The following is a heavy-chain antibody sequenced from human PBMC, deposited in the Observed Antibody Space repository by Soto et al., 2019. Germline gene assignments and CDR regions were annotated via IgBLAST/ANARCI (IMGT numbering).Heavy chain of an antibody. CDR2: IKQDGSEK. Sequence: GGALRLSFAAPRFTLSSSWMSWVRQAPGKGLEWVANIKQDGSEKYYVDSVKGRFTISRDNAKNSLYLQMNSLRAEDTAVYYCARDWSAFDIWGQGTMVTVSS. V-gene: IGHV3-7*01. J-gene: IGHJ3*02. CDR3: ARDWSAFDI. CDR1: RFTLSSSW.